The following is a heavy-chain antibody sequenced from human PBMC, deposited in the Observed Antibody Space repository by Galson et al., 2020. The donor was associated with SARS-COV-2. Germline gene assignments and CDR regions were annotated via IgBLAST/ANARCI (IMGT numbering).Heavy chain of an antibody. D-gene: IGHD1-26*01. J-gene: IGHJ4*02. CDR2: ISSDGSNN. CDR3: ARGGEGELPYYFYY. V-gene: IGHV3-30-3*01. CDR1: GFTFNNYV. Sequence: GGSLRLSCAASGFTFNNYVMHWVRQAPGKGPEWVAVISSDGSNNCYADSLKGRFTISRDNSKSTLYLQMNSLRAEDTAVYYCARGGEGELPYYFYYWGQGTLGTVSS.